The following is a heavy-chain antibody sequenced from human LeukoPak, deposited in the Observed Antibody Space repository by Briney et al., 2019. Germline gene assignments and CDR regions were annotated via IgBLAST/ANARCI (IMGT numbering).Heavy chain of an antibody. J-gene: IGHJ4*02. Sequence: SETLSLTCTVSGGSISNYDWSWIRQPAGKGLEWIGRIYTSGSTNYNPSLKSRVTMSEDTSKKQFSLKLSSVTAADTAVYYCARDRGTWNDDGFDYWGQGTLVTVSS. CDR2: IYTSGST. CDR3: ARDRGTWNDDGFDY. V-gene: IGHV4-4*07. D-gene: IGHD1-1*01. CDR1: GGSISNYD.